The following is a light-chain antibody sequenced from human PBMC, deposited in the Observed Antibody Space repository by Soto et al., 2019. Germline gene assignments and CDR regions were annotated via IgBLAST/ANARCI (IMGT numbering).Light chain of an antibody. J-gene: IGLJ2*01. V-gene: IGLV2-23*01. Sequence: QSALTQPASVSGSPGQSSTISCTGISNDVGTYNLVSWYQHHPGKAPKLIIYEASKRPSGVPNRFSGSKSGNTASLTISGLHAEYEADYYCCSYGRSVVFGGGTKVTVL. CDR3: CSYGRSVV. CDR2: EAS. CDR1: SNDVGTYNL.